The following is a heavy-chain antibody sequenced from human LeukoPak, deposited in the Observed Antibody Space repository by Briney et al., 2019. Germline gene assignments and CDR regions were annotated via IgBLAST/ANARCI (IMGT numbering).Heavy chain of an antibody. J-gene: IGHJ6*03. CDR1: GFTFSDQY. V-gene: IGHV3-72*01. Sequence: GGSLRLSCAASGFTFSDQYMDWVRKAPGKGLEWVGRTRNKANSYTTEYAASVKGRFTISRDDSKNSLYLQMNSLKTEDTAVYYCARGGRERWLTWHYYYYMDVWGKGTTVTVSS. CDR3: ARGGRERWLTWHYYYYMDV. D-gene: IGHD5-24*01. CDR2: TRNKANSYTT.